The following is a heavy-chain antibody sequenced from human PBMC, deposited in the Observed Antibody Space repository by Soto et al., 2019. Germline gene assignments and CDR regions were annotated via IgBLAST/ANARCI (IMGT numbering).Heavy chain of an antibody. CDR2: IYNGDST. J-gene: IGHJ2*01. CDR1: EFTVSSNY. V-gene: IGHV3-66*01. CDR3: ARGGVKSGRLWFFDL. Sequence: EVQVVESGGGLVQPGGSLRLSCAASEFTVSSNYMNWVRQAPGKGLEWVSVIYNGDSTYYADSVKGRFTISRDNSKNTLYLQRNSLRAGDTAVYYCARGGVKSGRLWFFDLWGRGTLVTVSS. D-gene: IGHD2-8*02.